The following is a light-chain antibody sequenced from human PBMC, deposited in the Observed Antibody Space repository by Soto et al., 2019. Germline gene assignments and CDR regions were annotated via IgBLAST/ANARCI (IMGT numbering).Light chain of an antibody. V-gene: IGKV1-5*03. Sequence: DIQMTQSPSTLSASVGDRVTITCRASQSIGSSLAWYQQKPGKAPKLLIYRASTLEEGVPSRFSGSGSGADLSLTISSLQPDDFATYCCQQYSGYSPYTFGQGTMLES. CDR3: QQYSGYSPYT. CDR1: QSIGSS. CDR2: RAS. J-gene: IGKJ2*01.